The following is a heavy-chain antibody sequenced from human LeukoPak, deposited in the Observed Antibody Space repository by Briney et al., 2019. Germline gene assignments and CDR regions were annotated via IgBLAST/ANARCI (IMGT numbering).Heavy chain of an antibody. D-gene: IGHD5-12*01. J-gene: IGHJ4*02. CDR3: ASRAFRSTGYGAPFDY. Sequence: GGSLRLSCAASGFTFSSYSMNWVRQAPGKGLEWVSSISSSGNYIYYADSVKGRFTISRDNAKNSLYLQMNSLRAEDTAVYYCASRAFRSTGYGAPFDYWGQGTLVTVSS. V-gene: IGHV3-21*01. CDR2: ISSSGNYI. CDR1: GFTFSSYS.